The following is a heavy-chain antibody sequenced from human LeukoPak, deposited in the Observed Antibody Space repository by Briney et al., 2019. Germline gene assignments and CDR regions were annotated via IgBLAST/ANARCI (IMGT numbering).Heavy chain of an antibody. V-gene: IGHV3-23*01. Sequence: GGSLRLSCAASGFTFSSYAMTWVRQAPGKGLEWVSAISGSGGSAYDADSVKGRFTISRDNSKNTLYLQMNSLRAEDTAVYYCAKEGRIVVVPAATQYWGQGTLVTVSS. CDR3: AKEGRIVVVPAATQY. CDR1: GFTFSSYA. J-gene: IGHJ4*02. D-gene: IGHD2-2*01. CDR2: ISGSGGSA.